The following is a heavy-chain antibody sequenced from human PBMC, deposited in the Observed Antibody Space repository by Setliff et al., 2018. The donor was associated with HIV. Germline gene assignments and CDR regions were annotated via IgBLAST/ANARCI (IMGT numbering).Heavy chain of an antibody. CDR1: GASSIYY. CDR2: IYYAGAT. V-gene: IGHV4-59*12. J-gene: IGHJ4*02. Sequence: SETLSLTCTVSGASSIYYWAWIRQHPGQGPEWIGYIYYAGATNYNPSLKSRVTISIDTSKNQFSLKLTSVTAADTAVYYCARDPADIRTFDYWGQGTLVTVSS. D-gene: IGHD3-9*01. CDR3: ARDPADIRTFDY.